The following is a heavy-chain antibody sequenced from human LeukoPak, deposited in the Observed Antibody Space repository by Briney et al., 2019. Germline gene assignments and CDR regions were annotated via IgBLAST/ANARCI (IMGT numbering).Heavy chain of an antibody. D-gene: IGHD5-18*01. CDR1: GYTFTGYY. Sequence: ASVKVSCKASGYTFTGYYMHWVRQAPGQGLEWMGWINPNSGGTNYAQKFQGWVTMTRDTSISTAYMELSRLRSDDTAVYYCARDQGKWIQLWSFAYWGQGTLVTVSS. CDR2: INPNSGGT. CDR3: ARDQGKWIQLWSFAY. V-gene: IGHV1-2*04. J-gene: IGHJ4*02.